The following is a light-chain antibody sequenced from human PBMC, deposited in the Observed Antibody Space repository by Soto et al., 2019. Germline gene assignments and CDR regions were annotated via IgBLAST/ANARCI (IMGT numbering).Light chain of an antibody. CDR3: QQRNDWPWT. Sequence: EIVLTQSPATLSLSPGERATLSCRASQSIGTYLAWYQQKPGQAPRLLIYDASNKATGIPARFSGSGSGTDFTLTISSLDPEDFAFYYCQQRNDWPWTFGQGTQVEIK. CDR1: QSIGTY. V-gene: IGKV3-11*01. CDR2: DAS. J-gene: IGKJ1*01.